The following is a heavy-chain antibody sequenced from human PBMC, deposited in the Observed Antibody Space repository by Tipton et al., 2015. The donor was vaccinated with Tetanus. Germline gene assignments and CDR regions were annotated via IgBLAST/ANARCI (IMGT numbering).Heavy chain of an antibody. CDR1: GFTFSSYG. Sequence: SLRLSCAASGFTFSSYGMHWVRQAPGKGLEWVAAISFDGSTKYYADSVKGRLTISRDNSKNTLYLQMNSLRAEDTAVYYCARDKKEAATDYWGQGTLVSVSS. CDR2: ISFDGSTK. V-gene: IGHV3-30*03. CDR3: ARDKKEAATDY. J-gene: IGHJ4*02. D-gene: IGHD1-26*01.